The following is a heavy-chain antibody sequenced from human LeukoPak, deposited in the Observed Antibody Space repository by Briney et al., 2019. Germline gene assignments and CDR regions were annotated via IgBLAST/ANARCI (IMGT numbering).Heavy chain of an antibody. Sequence: PGGSLRLSCAASGFTFSSYSMNWVRQAPGKGLEWVSYISSSSSTIYYADSVKGRFTISRDNAKNSLYLQMNSLRAEDTAVYYCARDYYGSGSYPPLDYWGQGTLVTVSS. CDR1: GFTFSSYS. CDR3: ARDYYGSGSYPPLDY. J-gene: IGHJ4*02. V-gene: IGHV3-48*01. CDR2: ISSSSSTI. D-gene: IGHD3-10*01.